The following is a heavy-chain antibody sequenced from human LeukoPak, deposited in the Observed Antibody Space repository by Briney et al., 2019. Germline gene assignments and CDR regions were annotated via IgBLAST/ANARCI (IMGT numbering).Heavy chain of an antibody. V-gene: IGHV3-30*02. CDR2: IRYDGSNK. D-gene: IGHD6-13*01. CDR3: AKLSTSSWAYNWFDP. J-gene: IGHJ5*02. CDR1: GFTFSSYG. Sequence: HPGGSLRLSCAASGFTFSSYGMHWVRQAPGKGLEWVAFIRYDGSNKYYADSVKGRFTISRDNSKNTLYLQMNSLRAEDTAVYYCAKLSTSSWAYNWFDPWGQGTLVTVSS.